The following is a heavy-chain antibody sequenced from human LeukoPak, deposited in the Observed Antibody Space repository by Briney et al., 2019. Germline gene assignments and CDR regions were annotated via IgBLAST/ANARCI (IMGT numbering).Heavy chain of an antibody. CDR2: IYSGGST. D-gene: IGHD6-13*01. J-gene: IGHJ4*02. Sequence: GGSLRLSCAASEFTVSSNYMSWVRQAPGKGLEWVSVIYSGGSTYYADSVKGRFTISRDNSKNTLYLQMNSLRAEDTAVYYFARGRYSSSYIDYWGQGTLVTVSS. CDR3: ARGRYSSSYIDY. CDR1: EFTVSSNY. V-gene: IGHV3-66*02.